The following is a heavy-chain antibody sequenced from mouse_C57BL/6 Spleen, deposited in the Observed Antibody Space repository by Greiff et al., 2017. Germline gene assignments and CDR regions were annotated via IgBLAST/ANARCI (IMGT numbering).Heavy chain of an antibody. CDR2: IHPNSGST. CDR3: ASLYGPYWYFDV. Sequence: QVQLQQPGAELVKPGASVKLSCKASGYTFTSYWMHWVKQRPGQGLEWIGMIHPNSGSTNYNEKFKSKATLTVDKSSSTAYMKLSSLTSEDSAVYYCASLYGPYWYFDVWGTGTTVTVSS. CDR1: GYTFTSYW. V-gene: IGHV1-64*01. D-gene: IGHD1-1*02. J-gene: IGHJ1*03.